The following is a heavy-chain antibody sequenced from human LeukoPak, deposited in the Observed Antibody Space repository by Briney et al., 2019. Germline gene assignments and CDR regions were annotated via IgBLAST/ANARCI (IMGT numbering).Heavy chain of an antibody. CDR1: GFTFSRCA. Sequence: GGSLRLSCSVSGFTFSRCAMRGVRQAPGKGLEWVSTISGTAGSTYYTDSVKGRFTISRDSSKNTLYLQMNGLRAEDTAVYLCAKQYTHSWFFDYWGQGTLVTVPS. CDR2: ISGTAGST. J-gene: IGHJ4*02. D-gene: IGHD6-13*01. V-gene: IGHV3-23*01. CDR3: AKQYTHSWFFDY.